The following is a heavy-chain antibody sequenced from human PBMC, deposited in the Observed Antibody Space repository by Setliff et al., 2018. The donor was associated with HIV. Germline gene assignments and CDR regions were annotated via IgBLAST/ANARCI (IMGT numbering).Heavy chain of an antibody. CDR1: GFTFDDYG. CDR2: INWKGGST. CDR3: AREIRAGDYPPYNYYFYMDV. J-gene: IGHJ6*03. D-gene: IGHD4-17*01. Sequence: GGSLRLSCAASGFTFDDYGMNWVRQVPGKGLEWVSGINWKGGSTGYADSVKGRFTISRDNAKNSLYLQMNSLRAEDTALYYCAREIRAGDYPPYNYYFYMDVWGKGTTVTVSS. V-gene: IGHV3-20*04.